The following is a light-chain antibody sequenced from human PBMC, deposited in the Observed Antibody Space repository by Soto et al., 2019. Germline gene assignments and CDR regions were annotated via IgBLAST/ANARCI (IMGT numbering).Light chain of an antibody. V-gene: IGLV2-11*01. CDR3: CSYAGHSLWV. Sequence: QSALTQPRSVSGSPGQSVTISCTGSSSDVGGSNFVSWYQQHPVKAPKLVIYDVSKRPSGVPDRFSGSKSGNTASLTISGLQAEDAADYYCCSYAGHSLWVFGGGTKLTVL. J-gene: IGLJ3*02. CDR1: SSDVGGSNF. CDR2: DVS.